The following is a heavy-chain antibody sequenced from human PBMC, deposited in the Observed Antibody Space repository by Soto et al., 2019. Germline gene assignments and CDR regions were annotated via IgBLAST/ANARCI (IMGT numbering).Heavy chain of an antibody. CDR3: ARDRDTYQPRRSGMDV. V-gene: IGHV3-30-3*01. J-gene: IGHJ6*02. Sequence: QVQLVESGGGVVQPGRSLRLSCAASGFTFSSYAMHWVRQAPGKGLEWVAVISYDGSNKYYADSVKGRFTISRDNSKNTLYLQMNSLRAEDTAVYYCARDRDTYQPRRSGMDVWGQGTTVTVSS. CDR1: GFTFSSYA. CDR2: ISYDGSNK. D-gene: IGHD2-2*01.